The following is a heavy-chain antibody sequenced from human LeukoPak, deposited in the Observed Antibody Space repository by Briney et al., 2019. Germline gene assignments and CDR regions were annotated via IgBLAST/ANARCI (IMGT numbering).Heavy chain of an antibody. CDR1: GFTFSSYS. Sequence: PGGSLRLSCAASGFTFSSYSMNWVRQAPGKGLEWVSSISSSSSYIYYADSVKGRFTISRDNAKNSLYLQMNSLRAEDTAVYYCARGRGSSTSCDAWGQGTLVTVSS. J-gene: IGHJ4*02. V-gene: IGHV3-21*01. CDR2: ISSSSSYI. D-gene: IGHD2-2*01. CDR3: ARGRGSSTSCDA.